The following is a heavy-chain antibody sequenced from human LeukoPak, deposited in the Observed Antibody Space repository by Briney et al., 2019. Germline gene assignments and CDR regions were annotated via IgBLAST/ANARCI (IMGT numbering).Heavy chain of an antibody. Sequence: KPSETLSLTCTVSGGSISPYYWSWIRQPPEKGLEWIGHIYYSGSTNYNPSLESRVTISVDTSKNQFSLKLSSVTAADTAVYYCARYRWSDAFDIWGQGTMVTVSS. D-gene: IGHD2-8*02. CDR3: ARYRWSDAFDI. CDR2: IYYSGST. CDR1: GGSISPYY. J-gene: IGHJ3*02. V-gene: IGHV4-59*08.